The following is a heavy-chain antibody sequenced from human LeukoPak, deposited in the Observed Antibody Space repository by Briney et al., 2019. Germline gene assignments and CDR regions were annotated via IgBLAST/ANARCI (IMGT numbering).Heavy chain of an antibody. D-gene: IGHD1-26*01. J-gene: IGHJ5*02. CDR2: ISTNSDIR. CDR3: ARDWDAMNNCFDP. CDR1: GYTFTNYG. Sequence: ASVTVSCKASGYTFTNYGISWVRQAPGQGLEWMGWISTNSDIRTYAQTLQGRFTMTTDTATTTAYMELNNLTFDDTAVYYCARDWDAMNNCFDPLGQGTPVTVSS. V-gene: IGHV1-18*01.